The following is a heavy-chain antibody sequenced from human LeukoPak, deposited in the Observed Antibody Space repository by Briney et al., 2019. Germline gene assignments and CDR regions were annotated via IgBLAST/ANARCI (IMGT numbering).Heavy chain of an antibody. V-gene: IGHV4-4*02. CDR3: ARGATGWAVGY. D-gene: IGHD6-19*01. CDR1: GDSISSSYW. Sequence: PSEALSLTCAVSGDSISSSYWWNWVRQPPGKGLEWIGGIYHSGNTNYNPSLKSRVTISVDKSKNQFSLKLTSVTTADTAVYFCARGATGWAVGYWGQGTLVTVSS. J-gene: IGHJ4*02. CDR2: IYHSGNT.